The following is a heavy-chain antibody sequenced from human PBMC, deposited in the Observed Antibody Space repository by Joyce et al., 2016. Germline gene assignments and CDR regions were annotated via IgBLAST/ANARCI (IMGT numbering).Heavy chain of an antibody. CDR2: INGNSYFI. V-gene: IGHV3-21*01. CDR1: GITFSSSS. J-gene: IGHJ6*03. CDR3: VRGEKDYSYSMDV. Sequence: EVQLVVSGGGLVKPGGSLRLSCAASGITFSSSSMCWIRQAPGKGLEWVAAINGNSYFIFHADSLKGRFTVSRDNAKNTMYLQRNSLRVEDTAVFYCVRGEKDYSYSMDVWGQGTTVTVSS.